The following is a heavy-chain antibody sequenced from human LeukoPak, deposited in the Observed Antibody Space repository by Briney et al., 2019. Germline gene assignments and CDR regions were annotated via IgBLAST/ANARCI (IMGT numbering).Heavy chain of an antibody. V-gene: IGHV1-24*01. Sequence: GASVKVSCKVSGYTLTELSMHWVRQAPGKGLEWMGGFDLEDGETIYAQKFQGRVTMTEDTSTDTAYMELSSLRSDDTAVYYCARDPGGIAVAGIALGYWGQGTLVTVSS. CDR2: FDLEDGET. J-gene: IGHJ4*02. D-gene: IGHD6-19*01. CDR3: ARDPGGIAVAGIALGY. CDR1: GYTLTELS.